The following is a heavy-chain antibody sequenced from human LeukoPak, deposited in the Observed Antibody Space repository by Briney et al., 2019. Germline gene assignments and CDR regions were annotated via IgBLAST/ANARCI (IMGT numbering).Heavy chain of an antibody. J-gene: IGHJ6*02. CDR3: ARDPSSTSPSAYYYYYYGMDV. Sequence: GGSLRLSCAASGFTFSSYGMHWVRQAPGKGLEWVAVMWYDGSNKYYADSVKGRFTISRDNSKNTLYLQMNSLRAEDTAVYYCARDPSSTSPSAYYYYYYGMDVWGQGTTVTVSS. CDR2: MWYDGSNK. V-gene: IGHV3-33*01. CDR1: GFTFSSYG. D-gene: IGHD2-2*01.